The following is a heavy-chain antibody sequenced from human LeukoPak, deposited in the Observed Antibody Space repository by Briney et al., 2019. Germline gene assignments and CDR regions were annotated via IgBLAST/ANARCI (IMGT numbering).Heavy chain of an antibody. Sequence: SETLSLTCTVSGGSISSYYWSWIRQPPGKGLEWIGYIYYSGSTNYNPSLKSRVTISVDTSKNQFSLKPSSVTAADTAVYYCATQRSYYDFWSGYYQGNWFDPWGQGTLVTVSS. D-gene: IGHD3-3*01. V-gene: IGHV4-59*08. CDR2: IYYSGST. CDR1: GGSISSYY. CDR3: ATQRSYYDFWSGYYQGNWFDP. J-gene: IGHJ5*02.